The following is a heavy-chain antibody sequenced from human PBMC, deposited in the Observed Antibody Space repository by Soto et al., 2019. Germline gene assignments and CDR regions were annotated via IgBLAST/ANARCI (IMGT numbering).Heavy chain of an antibody. D-gene: IGHD6-19*01. Sequence: QVQLQESGPGLVKPSGTLSLTCAVSGDSISNSRWWTWVRQPPRKGLGWIGDIFHSGDTNYNPSLKSRVFISVDKSQNQFSLKVSSVTAADTAVYYCAYSTGWYRHDVWGQGTLVTVSS. V-gene: IGHV4-4*02. CDR1: GDSISNSRW. CDR3: AYSTGWYRHDV. J-gene: IGHJ3*01. CDR2: IFHSGDT.